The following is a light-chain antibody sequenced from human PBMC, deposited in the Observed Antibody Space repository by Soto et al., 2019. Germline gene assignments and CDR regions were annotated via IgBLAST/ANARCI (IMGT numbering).Light chain of an antibody. CDR1: QSVSSN. Sequence: EIVMTQSPATLSVSPGERATLSCRASQSVSSNLAWYQQKPGQAPRLLIYGASTRATGIPPRFSGSGSGTXXXXXXXXXQSEDFAXXYCQQYNNWPPLTFGGGTKVEIK. J-gene: IGKJ4*01. V-gene: IGKV3-15*01. CDR2: GAS. CDR3: QQYNNWPPLT.